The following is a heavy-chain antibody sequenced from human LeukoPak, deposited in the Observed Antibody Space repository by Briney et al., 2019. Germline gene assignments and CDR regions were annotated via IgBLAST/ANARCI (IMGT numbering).Heavy chain of an antibody. J-gene: IGHJ4*02. V-gene: IGHV3-53*01. D-gene: IGHD3-9*01. CDR3: AREDILTGFDY. CDR1: GFTVSSNY. CDR2: IYSGGST. Sequence: GGSLRLSCAASGFTVSSNYMSWVRQAPGKGLEWVSVIYSGGSTYYADSVKGRFTISRDNSKNTLYLQMNSLRAEDAAVYYCAREDILTGFDYWGQGTLVTVSS.